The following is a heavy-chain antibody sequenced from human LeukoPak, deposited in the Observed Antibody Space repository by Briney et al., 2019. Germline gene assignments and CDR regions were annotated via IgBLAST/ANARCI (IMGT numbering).Heavy chain of an antibody. V-gene: IGHV1-8*01. CDR2: MNPNSGNT. Sequence: ASVKVSCKASGYTFTSYDINWVRQATGQGLEWMGWMNPNSGNTGYAQKFQGRVTMTRNTSISTAYMELSSLRSEDTAVYYCARTLKGREILGSRLGELSLGYYWGQGTLVTVSS. D-gene: IGHD3-16*02. CDR3: ARTLKGREILGSRLGELSLGYY. CDR1: GYTFTSYD. J-gene: IGHJ4*02.